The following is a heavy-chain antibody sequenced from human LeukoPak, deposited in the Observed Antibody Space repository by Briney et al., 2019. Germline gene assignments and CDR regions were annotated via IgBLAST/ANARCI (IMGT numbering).Heavy chain of an antibody. CDR2: INPSGGST. J-gene: IGHJ3*02. Sequence: GASVKVSCKSSGYTFTGYYIHWLRQAPGQGLEWMGIINPSGGSTSYAQKVQGRVTMTRDTSTSTVYMELSSLRSEDTAVYYCASALVNCGGDCYSVFAAFDTWGQGTMVTVSS. V-gene: IGHV1-46*01. D-gene: IGHD2-21*02. CDR1: GYTFTGYY. CDR3: ASALVNCGGDCYSVFAAFDT.